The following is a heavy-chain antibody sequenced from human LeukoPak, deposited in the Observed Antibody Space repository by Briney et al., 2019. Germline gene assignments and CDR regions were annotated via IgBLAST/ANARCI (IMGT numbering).Heavy chain of an antibody. V-gene: IGHV3-15*01. Sequence: PGGSLRLSCAASGFTFSNAWMSWVRQAPGKGLEWVGRIKSKTDGGTTDYAALVKGRFTISRDDSKNTLYLQMNSLKTEDTAVYYCTTDLAPYYYYGMDVWGQGTTVTVSS. J-gene: IGHJ6*02. CDR3: TTDLAPYYYYGMDV. D-gene: IGHD2-21*01. CDR2: IKSKTDGGTT. CDR1: GFTFSNAW.